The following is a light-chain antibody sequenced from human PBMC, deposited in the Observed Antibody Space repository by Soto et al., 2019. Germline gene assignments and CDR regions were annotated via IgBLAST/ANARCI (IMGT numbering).Light chain of an antibody. CDR1: QSVSSN. J-gene: IGKJ5*01. CDR3: QQNYNPLIT. V-gene: IGKV1-39*01. CDR2: AAS. Sequence: DILMTQSPSSLSVSAGERATITCRASQSVSSNLAWYQQKPGQAPRLLIYAASSMPSGIPARFSGSGSGTDFTLTISSLQPEDSTSYYCQQNYNPLITFGQGTRLEIK.